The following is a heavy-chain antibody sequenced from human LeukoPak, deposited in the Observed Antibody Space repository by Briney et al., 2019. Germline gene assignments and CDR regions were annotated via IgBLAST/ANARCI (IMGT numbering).Heavy chain of an antibody. CDR1: GGSISSYY. D-gene: IGHD3-3*01. Sequence: SETLSLTCTVSGGSISSYYWNWIRQPPGKGLEWIGYIYYSGSTNYNPSLKSRVTISVDTSKNQFSLKLSSVTAADTAVYYCARVERPAGFDPWGQGTLVTVSS. CDR2: IYYSGST. J-gene: IGHJ5*02. V-gene: IGHV4-59*01. CDR3: ARVERPAGFDP.